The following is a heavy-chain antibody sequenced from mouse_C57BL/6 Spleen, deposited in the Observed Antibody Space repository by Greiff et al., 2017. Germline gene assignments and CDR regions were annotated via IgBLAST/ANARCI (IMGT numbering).Heavy chain of an antibody. Sequence: EVKVVESGGGLVKPGGSLKLSCAASGFTFSDYGMHWVRQAPEKGLEWVAYISSGSSTIYYADTVKGRFTISRDNAKNTLFLQMTSLRSEDTAMYYCARPLYYGRSPYAMDYWGQGTSVTVSS. CDR1: GFTFSDYG. CDR3: ARPLYYGRSPYAMDY. CDR2: ISSGSSTI. V-gene: IGHV5-17*01. J-gene: IGHJ4*01. D-gene: IGHD1-1*01.